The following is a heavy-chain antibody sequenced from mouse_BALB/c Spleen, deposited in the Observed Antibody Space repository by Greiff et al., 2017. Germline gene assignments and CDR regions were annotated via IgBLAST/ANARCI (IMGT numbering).Heavy chain of an antibody. V-gene: IGHV1S56*01. CDR2: IYPGDGST. D-gene: IGHD2-14*01. CDR1: GYTFTSYY. J-gene: IGHJ4*01. CDR3: ARGYYRYDKGLYYAMDY. Sequence: VQLQQSGPELVKPGASVKMSCKASGYTFTSYYIHWVKQRPGQGLEWIGWIYPGDGSTKYNEKLKGKTTLTADKSSSTAYMLLSSLTSEDSAIYFCARGYYRYDKGLYYAMDYWGQGTSVTVSS.